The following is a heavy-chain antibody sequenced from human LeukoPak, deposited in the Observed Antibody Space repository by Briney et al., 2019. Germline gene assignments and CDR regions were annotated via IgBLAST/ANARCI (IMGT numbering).Heavy chain of an antibody. D-gene: IGHD3-10*01. J-gene: IGHJ5*02. V-gene: IGHV3-11*06. CDR3: AKAPTMVRVSDTIDWFDP. CDR2: ISSSSSYT. CDR1: GFTFSDYY. Sequence: GGSLRLSCAASGFTFSDYYMSWIRQAPGKGLEWVSYISSSSSYTNYADSVKGRFTISRVNAKNSLYLQMNSLRAEDTAVYYCAKAPTMVRVSDTIDWFDPWGQGTLVTVSS.